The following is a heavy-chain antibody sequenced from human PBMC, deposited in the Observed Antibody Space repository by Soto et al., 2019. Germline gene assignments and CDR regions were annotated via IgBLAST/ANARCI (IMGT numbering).Heavy chain of an antibody. V-gene: IGHV3-30-3*01. Sequence: GGSLRLSCAASGFTFSSYAMHWVRQAPGKGLEWVAVISYDGSNKYYADSVKGRFTISRDNSKNTLYLQMNSLRAEDTAVYYCARDEGLYCSSTSCYNLRDYWGQGTLVTVSS. CDR3: ARDEGLYCSSTSCYNLRDY. CDR1: GFTFSSYA. D-gene: IGHD2-2*02. J-gene: IGHJ4*02. CDR2: ISYDGSNK.